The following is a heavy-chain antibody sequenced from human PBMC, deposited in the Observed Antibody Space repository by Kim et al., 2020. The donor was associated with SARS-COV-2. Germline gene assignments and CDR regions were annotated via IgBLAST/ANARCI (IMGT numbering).Heavy chain of an antibody. V-gene: IGHV4-4*07. J-gene: IGHJ4*02. D-gene: IGHD6-13*01. CDR3: AREGGHVSSWYYFDY. CDR1: VGSISSYY. Sequence: SETLSLTCTVSVGSISSYYWSWIRQPAGKGLEWIGRIYTSGSTNYNPSLKSRVTMSVDTSKNQFSLKLSSVTAADTAVYYCAREGGHVSSWYYFDYWGQGTLVTVSS. CDR2: IYTSGST.